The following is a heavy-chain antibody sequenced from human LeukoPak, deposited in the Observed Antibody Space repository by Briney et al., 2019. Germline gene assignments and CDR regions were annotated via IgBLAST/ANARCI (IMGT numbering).Heavy chain of an antibody. CDR1: RFTFSSYS. CDR2: ISSSSSTI. V-gene: IGHV3-48*01. CDR3: ARHPGAQYYYDSSGEGVYFDY. Sequence: PGGSLRLSCAASRFTFSSYSMNWVRQAPGKGLEWVSYISSSSSTIYYADFVKGRFTISRDNAKNSLYLQMNSLRAEDTAVYYCARHPGAQYYYDSSGEGVYFDYWGQGTLVTVSS. D-gene: IGHD3-22*01. J-gene: IGHJ4*02.